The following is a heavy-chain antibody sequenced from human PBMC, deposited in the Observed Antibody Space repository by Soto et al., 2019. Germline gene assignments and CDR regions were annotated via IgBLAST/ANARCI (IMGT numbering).Heavy chain of an antibody. J-gene: IGHJ3*02. D-gene: IGHD2-15*01. CDR3: AKGYCSGGSCIDAFDI. V-gene: IGHV3-23*01. Sequence: GGSLRLSCAASGFTFSSYAMSWVRQAPGKGLEWVSAISGSGGSTYYADSVKGRFTISRDNSKSTLYLQMNSLRAEDTAVYYCAKGYCSGGSCIDAFDIWGQGTMVTVSS. CDR2: ISGSGGST. CDR1: GFTFSSYA.